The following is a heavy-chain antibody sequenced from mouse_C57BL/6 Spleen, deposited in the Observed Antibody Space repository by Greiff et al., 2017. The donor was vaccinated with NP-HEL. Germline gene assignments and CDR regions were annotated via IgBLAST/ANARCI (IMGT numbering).Heavy chain of an antibody. CDR1: GYTFTDYY. CDR3: ARGDDYDVDGLDY. Sequence: EVQLQQSGPELVKPGASVKISCKASGYTFTDYYMNWVKQSHGKSLEWIGDINPNNGGTSYNQKFKGKATLTVDKSSSTAYMELRSLTSEDSAVYYCARGDDYDVDGLDYWGQGTTLTVSS. J-gene: IGHJ2*01. D-gene: IGHD2-4*01. CDR2: INPNNGGT. V-gene: IGHV1-26*01.